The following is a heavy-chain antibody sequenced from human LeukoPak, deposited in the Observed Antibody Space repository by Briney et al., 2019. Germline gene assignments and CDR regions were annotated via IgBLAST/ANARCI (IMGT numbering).Heavy chain of an antibody. J-gene: IGHJ4*02. CDR1: GVTFDDYA. CDR2: ISWNSGSI. CDR3: AKDNFSTRYDSSGYYLRYFDY. Sequence: PGGSLRLSCAASGVTFDDYAMHWVRQAPGKGLEWVSGISWNSGSIGYADSVKGRFTISRDNAKNSLYLQMNSLRAEDTALYYCAKDNFSTRYDSSGYYLRYFDYWGQGTLVTVSS. V-gene: IGHV3-9*01. D-gene: IGHD3-22*01.